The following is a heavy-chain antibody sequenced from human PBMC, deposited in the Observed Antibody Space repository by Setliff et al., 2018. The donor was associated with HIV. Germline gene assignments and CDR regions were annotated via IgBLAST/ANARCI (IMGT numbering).Heavy chain of an antibody. Sequence: PSETLSLTCTVSGGSISSSVYYWGWIRQPPGKGLEWIGEINHSGSINYNPSLKSRFTISVDTSKNQFSLKVNSVTAADTAVYYCARGARLLAGYSDRWDYYYMGVWGKGTTVTVSS. CDR3: ARGARLLAGYSDRWDYYYMGV. CDR1: GGSISSSVYY. CDR2: INHSGSI. V-gene: IGHV4-39*07. D-gene: IGHD6-13*01. J-gene: IGHJ6*03.